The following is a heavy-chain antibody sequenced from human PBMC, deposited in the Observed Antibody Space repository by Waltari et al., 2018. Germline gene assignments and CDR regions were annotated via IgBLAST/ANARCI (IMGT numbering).Heavy chain of an antibody. J-gene: IGHJ3*02. V-gene: IGHV4-30-4*08. Sequence: QVQLRESGPGLVKTSQTLSLICTVSGDSITSGNFYWSWIRQPPGKGLWWIGYIDDRGSGKYNPSLRSRLTISVDTPKNQLSLKLSSVTATDTAVYYCAREDYFGSGGGLDTWGQGTMVTVSS. D-gene: IGHD3-10*01. CDR3: AREDYFGSGGGLDT. CDR2: IDDRGSG. CDR1: GDSITSGNFY.